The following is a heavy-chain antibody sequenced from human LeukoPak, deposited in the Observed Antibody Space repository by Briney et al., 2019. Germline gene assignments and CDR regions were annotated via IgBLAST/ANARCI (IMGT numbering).Heavy chain of an antibody. D-gene: IGHD6-13*01. CDR1: DGSISSGSYY. V-gene: IGHV4-61*09. CDR3: ARAAAAGLDS. Sequence: SETLSLTCTVSDGSISSGSYYWTWIRQPAGKGLEWIGHISTSGSTNYNPSLKSRVTISADTSKNQFSLKLNSVTAADTAVYYCARAAAAGLDSWGQGTLVTVSS. J-gene: IGHJ4*02. CDR2: ISTSGST.